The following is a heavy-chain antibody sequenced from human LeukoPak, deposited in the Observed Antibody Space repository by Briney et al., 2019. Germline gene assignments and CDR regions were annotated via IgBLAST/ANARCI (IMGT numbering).Heavy chain of an antibody. D-gene: IGHD3-16*02. J-gene: IGHJ6*03. V-gene: IGHV4-59*08. Sequence: SETLSLTCTVSGGSISSYYWSWVRQSPGTGLEWIGYIYVTGTRYNPYLQSRVTISVDRSRNQFFLKMTSVTAADAAVYYCARHIGGGIEDMDVWGRGTKVTVSS. CDR1: GGSISSYY. CDR2: IYVTGT. CDR3: ARHIGGGIEDMDV.